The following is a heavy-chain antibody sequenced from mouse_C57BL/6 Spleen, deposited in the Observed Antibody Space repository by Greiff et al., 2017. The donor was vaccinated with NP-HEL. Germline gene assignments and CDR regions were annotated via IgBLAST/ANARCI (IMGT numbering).Heavy chain of an antibody. D-gene: IGHD1-1*01. CDR2: TNPTNGRT. CDR3: ARIKKIVATYFDY. J-gene: IGHJ2*01. V-gene: IGHV1S81*02. Sequence: VQLQQPGAELVKAGASVKMSCKASGYTFTSYWMHWVKQRLGQGLEWFAETNPTNGRTYYNEKFKSKATLTVDKSSSTAYMLLSGPTFEDSAVYYCARIKKIVATYFDYWGQGTTLLVSS. CDR1: GYTFTSYW.